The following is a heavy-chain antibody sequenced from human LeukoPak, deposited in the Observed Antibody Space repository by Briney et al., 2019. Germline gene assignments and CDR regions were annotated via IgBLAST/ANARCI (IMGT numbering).Heavy chain of an antibody. Sequence: PGGSLRLSCAASGITVSSNDMSWVRQAPGKGLEWVSAISGSGGSTYYADSVKGRFTISRDNSKNTLYLQMNSLRAEDTAVYYCAGYDILTKGFDYWGQGTLVTVSS. CDR3: AGYDILTKGFDY. V-gene: IGHV3-23*01. D-gene: IGHD3-9*01. CDR2: ISGSGGST. CDR1: GITVSSND. J-gene: IGHJ4*02.